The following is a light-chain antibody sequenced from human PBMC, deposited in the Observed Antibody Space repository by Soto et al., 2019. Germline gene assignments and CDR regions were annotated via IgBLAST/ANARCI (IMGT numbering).Light chain of an antibody. CDR1: SSDVGGYNY. J-gene: IGLJ2*01. Sequence: QSALTQPASVSGSPGQSITISCTGTSSDVGGYNYVSWYQQHPGKAPKLMIYDVSNRPSGVSNRFSGSKSGNTASLTISELQAEYEADYYCSSSGVFGGGTKVTVL. V-gene: IGLV2-14*01. CDR2: DVS. CDR3: SSSGV.